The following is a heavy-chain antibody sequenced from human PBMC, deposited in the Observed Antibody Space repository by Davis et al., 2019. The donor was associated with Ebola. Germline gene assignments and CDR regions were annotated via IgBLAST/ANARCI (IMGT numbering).Heavy chain of an antibody. V-gene: IGHV3-53*01. CDR3: ARGGSSGSYAYFDY. Sequence: GESLKISCAVSGFTFSNAWMNWVRQAPGKGLEWVSVIYSGGSTYYPGSVKGRFTISRENAKNSLYLQMNSLRAGDTAVYYCARGGSSGSYAYFDYWGQGTLVTVSS. CDR2: IYSGGST. J-gene: IGHJ4*02. CDR1: GFTFSNAW. D-gene: IGHD1-26*01.